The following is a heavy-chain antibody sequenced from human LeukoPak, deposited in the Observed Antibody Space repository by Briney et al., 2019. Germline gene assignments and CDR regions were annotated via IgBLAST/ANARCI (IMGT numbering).Heavy chain of an antibody. CDR3: ARDRGYCTNGVCYGRTGDAFDI. J-gene: IGHJ3*02. V-gene: IGHV1-46*01. Sequence: GASVKVSCKASGYTFTSYAMHWVRQAPGQGLERMGIINPSGGSTSYAQKFQGRVTMTRDTSTSTVYMELSSLRSEDTAVYYCARDRGYCTNGVCYGRTGDAFDIWGQGTMVTVSS. CDR2: INPSGGST. D-gene: IGHD2-8*01. CDR1: GYTFTSYA.